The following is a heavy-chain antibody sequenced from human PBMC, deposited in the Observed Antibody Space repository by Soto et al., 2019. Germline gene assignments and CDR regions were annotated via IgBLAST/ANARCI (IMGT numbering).Heavy chain of an antibody. CDR3: TTLRLDP. J-gene: IGHJ5*02. Sequence: ASVKVSCKTSGYTFSSYYIHWVRQAPGQGLEWMGWVNPNTGVTKYAQKFQGRVTMTRDTSINTAYMELSGLTSDDTAVYYCTTLRLDPWGQGTLVTVSS. V-gene: IGHV1-2*02. CDR1: GYTFSSYY. CDR2: VNPNTGVT. D-gene: IGHD3-9*01.